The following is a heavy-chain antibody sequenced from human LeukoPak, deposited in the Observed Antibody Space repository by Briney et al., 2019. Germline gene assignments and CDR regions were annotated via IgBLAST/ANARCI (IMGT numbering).Heavy chain of an antibody. D-gene: IGHD3-16*01. J-gene: IGHJ4*02. CDR2: INHSGST. CDR3: ARHFLGTTTSPIDY. Sequence: SETLSLTCAVYGGSFSGYYWSWIRQPPGKGLEWIGEINHSGSTNYNPSLKSRVTISVDTSKNQFSLKPSSVTAADTAVYYCARHFLGTTTSPIDYWGQGTLVTVSS. CDR1: GGSFSGYY. V-gene: IGHV4-34*01.